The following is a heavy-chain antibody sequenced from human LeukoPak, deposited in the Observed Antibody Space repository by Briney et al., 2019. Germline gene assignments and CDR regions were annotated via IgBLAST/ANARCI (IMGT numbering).Heavy chain of an antibody. CDR2: ISSSGSTI. D-gene: IGHD6-19*01. J-gene: IGHJ3*02. Sequence: PGGSLRLSCAASGFTFSSYEMNWVRQAPGKGLEWVSYISSSGSTIYYADSVKGRFTISRDNAKNSLYLQMNSLRAEDTAVHYCARDPPLQWLVQGDAFDIWGQGTMVTVSS. CDR1: GFTFSSYE. CDR3: ARDPPLQWLVQGDAFDI. V-gene: IGHV3-48*03.